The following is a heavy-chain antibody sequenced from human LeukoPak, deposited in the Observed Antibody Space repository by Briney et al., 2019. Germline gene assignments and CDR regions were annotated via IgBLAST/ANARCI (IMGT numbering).Heavy chain of an antibody. CDR2: INHSGST. J-gene: IGHJ4*02. CDR1: GVSFSGYY. CDR3: ARDTTHMAYYFDY. D-gene: IGHD1-1*01. V-gene: IGHV4-34*01. Sequence: PSETLSLTCAVYGVSFSGYYWSWIRQPPGKGLEWIGEINHSGSTNYNPSLKSRVTISVDTSKNQFSLKLSSVTAADTAVYYCARDTTHMAYYFDYWGQGTLVTVSS.